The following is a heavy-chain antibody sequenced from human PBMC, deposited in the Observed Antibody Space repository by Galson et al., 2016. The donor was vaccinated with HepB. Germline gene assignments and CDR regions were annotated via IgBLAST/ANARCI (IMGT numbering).Heavy chain of an antibody. CDR2: FYPGDSDN. J-gene: IGHJ3*01. Sequence: QSGAEVKKPGESLKISCKGSGYSFTSYWIAWVRQMPGKGLEWMGIFYPGDSDNRYSPSFQGQVTISADKSISTAYLHWSSLKASDTAMYYRARRQGEQLGPDSFDFWGHGTMVTVSS. V-gene: IGHV5-51*01. CDR3: ARRQGEQLGPDSFDF. D-gene: IGHD6-6*01. CDR1: GYSFTSYW.